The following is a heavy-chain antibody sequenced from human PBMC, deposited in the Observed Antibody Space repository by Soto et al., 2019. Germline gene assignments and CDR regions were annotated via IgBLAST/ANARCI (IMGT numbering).Heavy chain of an antibody. CDR2: ISGRANNYAT. Sequence: GGSLRLSCAASGLTLSGFAIYWVRQASGKGLEWVGRISGRANNYATAYAASVKGRFTISRDDSKNTAYLQMNSLKTEDTAVYYCTALDGTTSPFDIWGQGTMVTVSS. CDR3: TALDGTTSPFDI. D-gene: IGHD4-17*01. CDR1: GLTLSGFA. V-gene: IGHV3-73*01. J-gene: IGHJ3*02.